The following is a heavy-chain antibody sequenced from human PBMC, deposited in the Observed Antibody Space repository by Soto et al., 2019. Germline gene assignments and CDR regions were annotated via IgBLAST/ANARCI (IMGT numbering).Heavy chain of an antibody. Sequence: QVQLVESGGGVVQPGRSLRLSCAASGFTFSSYAMHWVRQAPGKGLEWVAVISYDGSNKYYADSVKGRFTISRDNSNNTLYLQMNSLRDEDTAVYYCARDPPIVVVVAATPYFDYWGQGTLVTVSS. V-gene: IGHV3-30-3*01. CDR2: ISYDGSNK. D-gene: IGHD2-15*01. CDR1: GFTFSSYA. J-gene: IGHJ4*02. CDR3: ARDPPIVVVVAATPYFDY.